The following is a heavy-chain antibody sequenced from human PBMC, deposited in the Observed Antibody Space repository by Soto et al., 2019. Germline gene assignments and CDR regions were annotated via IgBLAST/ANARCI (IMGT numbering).Heavy chain of an antibody. V-gene: IGHV2-5*02. Sequence: QITLKESGPTLVKPTQTLTLTCTFSGFSLSTSGVGVGWIRQPPGKALEVLALIYWDDDKRYSPSLKSRITITKHTSNNQVVLTMTNMDPVDTATYYCAHRPSYCSGGSCYSGFDYWGQGTLVSVSS. D-gene: IGHD2-15*01. CDR1: GFSLSTSGVG. CDR2: IYWDDDK. J-gene: IGHJ4*02. CDR3: AHRPSYCSGGSCYSGFDY.